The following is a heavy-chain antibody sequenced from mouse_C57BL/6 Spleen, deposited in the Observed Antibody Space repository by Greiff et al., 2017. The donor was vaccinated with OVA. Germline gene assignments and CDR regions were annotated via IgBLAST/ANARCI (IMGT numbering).Heavy chain of an antibody. Sequence: DAGGGLVQPKGSLKLSCAASGFSFNTYAMNWVRQAPGKGLEWVARIRSKSNNYATYYADSVKDRFTISRDDSESMLYLQMNNLKTEDTAMYYCVPLGAMYYWGQGTSVTVSS. CDR3: VPLGAMYY. CDR2: IRSKSNNYAT. V-gene: IGHV10-1*01. CDR1: GFSFNTYA. J-gene: IGHJ4*01.